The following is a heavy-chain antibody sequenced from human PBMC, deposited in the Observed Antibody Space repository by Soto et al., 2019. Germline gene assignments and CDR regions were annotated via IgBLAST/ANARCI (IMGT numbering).Heavy chain of an antibody. J-gene: IGHJ3*02. CDR2: IYHSGSA. D-gene: IGHD2-21*02. CDR3: ARVPGVVVSADDAFDI. V-gene: IGHV4-4*02. CDR1: GGSVSSNNW. Sequence: QVQLQESGPGLVKPSGTLSLTCAVSGGSVSSNNWWSWVRQSPGKGLEWLGEIYHSGSAHYNPSLKSRATISLDKSKNLCSLRLTSVTAADTAVYYCARVPGVVVSADDAFDIWGPGTRVIVSS.